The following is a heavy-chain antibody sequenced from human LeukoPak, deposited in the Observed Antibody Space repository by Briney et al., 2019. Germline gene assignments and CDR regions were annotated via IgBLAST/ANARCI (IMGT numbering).Heavy chain of an antibody. V-gene: IGHV4-39*01. CDR2: IYYSGST. J-gene: IGHJ6*03. CDR3: ARVDHYYFYMDV. Sequence: PSETLSLTCTVSGASISTATYYWGWIRQSPGKGLEWIAKIYYSGSTYYNPSLMSRVTISIDMSKDQFSLNLSSVTAADTALYYCARVDHYYFYMDVWGKGTTVTVSS. CDR1: GASISTATYY.